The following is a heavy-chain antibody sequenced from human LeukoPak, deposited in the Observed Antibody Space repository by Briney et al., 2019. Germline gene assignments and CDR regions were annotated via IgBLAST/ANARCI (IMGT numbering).Heavy chain of an antibody. Sequence: PGGSLRISCAASGFTFSSYWMSWVRQAPGKGLEWVANIRHDGSEKYYVDSVKGRFTISRDNAKDSLYLQMNSLRVEDTAVYYCARGGSRQYNFWGQGTLVTVSS. D-gene: IGHD5-18*01. CDR3: ARGGSRQYNF. CDR2: IRHDGSEK. J-gene: IGHJ4*02. CDR1: GFTFSSYW. V-gene: IGHV3-7*01.